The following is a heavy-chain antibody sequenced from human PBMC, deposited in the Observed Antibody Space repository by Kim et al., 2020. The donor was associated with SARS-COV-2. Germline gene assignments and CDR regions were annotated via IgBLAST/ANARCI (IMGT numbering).Heavy chain of an antibody. Sequence: GGSLRLSCAASGFTFSSYSMNWVRQAPGKGLEWVSSISSSSSYIYYADSVKGRFTISRDNAKNSLYLQMNSLRAEDTAVYYCARGTLGGRSGWYGSSYPYWGEGTLVTVSS. V-gene: IGHV3-21*01. CDR2: ISSSSSYI. D-gene: IGHD6-19*01. CDR3: ARGTLGGRSGWYGSSYPY. J-gene: IGHJ4*02. CDR1: GFTFSSYS.